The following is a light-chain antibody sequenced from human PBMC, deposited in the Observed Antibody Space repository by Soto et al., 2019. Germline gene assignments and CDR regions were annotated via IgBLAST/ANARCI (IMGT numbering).Light chain of an antibody. CDR3: QQYGTSPRM. V-gene: IGKV3-20*01. CDR2: GTS. CDR1: QSVGTNY. J-gene: IGKJ1*01. Sequence: EIVSTQSPGTLSLSPGERVTLSCRASQSVGTNYLAWYQQKPGQAPRLVIYGTSNRATGTPDRFSGSGSGTDFTLTISRLEPEDFAVYYCQQYGTSPRMFGQGTKVDIK.